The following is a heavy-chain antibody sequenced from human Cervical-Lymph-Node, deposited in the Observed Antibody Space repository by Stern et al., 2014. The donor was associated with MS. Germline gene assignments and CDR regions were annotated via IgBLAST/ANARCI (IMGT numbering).Heavy chain of an antibody. J-gene: IGHJ4*02. Sequence: EVQLEESGGGLIQIGGSLRLSCAASGFTVKNYHMSWVRQAPGKGLEWVSVIHRGDRGDKTYYSDSVKGRFTISRDDSRNTVFLQMNNVRVEDTAVYSCARDGYYYDSSRAPYKKYFDYWGQGTRVTVSS. V-gene: IGHV3-53*01. CDR2: IHRGDRGDKT. CDR1: GFTVKNYH. D-gene: IGHD3-22*01. CDR3: ARDGYYYDSSRAPYKKYFDY.